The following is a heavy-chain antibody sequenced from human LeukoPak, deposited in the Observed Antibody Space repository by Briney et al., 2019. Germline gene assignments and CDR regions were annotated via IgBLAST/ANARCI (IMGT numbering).Heavy chain of an antibody. Sequence: SETLSLTCAVYGGSLSGYYWSWIRQPPGRGLEWIGEINHSGSTNYNPSLESRVTISVDTSKNQFSLKLTSVTAADTAVYYCARGVISGYDSLSLDYWGQGTLVTVSS. CDR3: ARGVISGYDSLSLDY. D-gene: IGHD5-12*01. V-gene: IGHV4-34*01. CDR2: INHSGST. J-gene: IGHJ4*02. CDR1: GGSLSGYY.